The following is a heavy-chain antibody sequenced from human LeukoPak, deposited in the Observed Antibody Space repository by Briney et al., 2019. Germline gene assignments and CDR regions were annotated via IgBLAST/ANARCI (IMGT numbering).Heavy chain of an antibody. J-gene: IGHJ6*03. CDR2: ISSSSSYI. CDR1: GFTFSSYS. D-gene: IGHD2-2*02. Sequence: GGSLRLSCAASGFTFSSYSMNWVHQAPGKGLEWVSSISSSSSYIYYADSVKGRFTISRDNAKNSLYLQMNSLRAEDTAVYYCARDPNYTIWGYYYFLDVWGKGTTVTVSS. CDR3: ARDPNYTIWGYYYFLDV. V-gene: IGHV3-21*01.